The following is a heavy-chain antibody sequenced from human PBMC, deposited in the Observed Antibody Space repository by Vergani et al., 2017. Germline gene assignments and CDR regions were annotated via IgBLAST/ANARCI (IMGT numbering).Heavy chain of an antibody. Sequence: QLQLQESGSGLVKPSQTLSLTCAVSGGSISSGGYSWSWIRQPPGKGLEWIGYIYHSGSTYYNPSLKSRVTISVDTSKNQFSLKLSSVTAADTAVYYCARSRRYDFWSGYYTGTPQDRYYYYGMDVWGQGTTVTVSS. D-gene: IGHD3-3*01. V-gene: IGHV4-30-2*01. CDR1: GGSISSGGYS. J-gene: IGHJ6*02. CDR2: IYHSGST. CDR3: ARSRRYDFWSGYYTGTPQDRYYYYGMDV.